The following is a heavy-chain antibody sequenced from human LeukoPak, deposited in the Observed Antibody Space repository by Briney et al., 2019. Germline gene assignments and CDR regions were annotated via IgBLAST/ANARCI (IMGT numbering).Heavy chain of an antibody. Sequence: SETLSLTCTVSGGPIISTRSYWVWIRQHPGKGLEWIGTIYYSGTTYYNRYRQSRDTISVDTTKNHFSLNLSSRTAADTAVYYCARDTGPSGTAFDSWGPGTLVTVSS. D-gene: IGHD2-2*01. CDR3: ARDTGPSGTAFDS. J-gene: IGHJ4*02. V-gene: IGHV4-39*07. CDR2: IYYSGTT. CDR1: GGPIISTRSY.